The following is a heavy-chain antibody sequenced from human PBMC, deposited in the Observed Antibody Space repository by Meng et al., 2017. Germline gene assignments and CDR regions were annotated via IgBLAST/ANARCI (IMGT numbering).Heavy chain of an antibody. V-gene: IGHV3-15*01. CDR3: TTEIIVVATIFPHTDY. CDR1: GFTFSYYY. Sequence: GESLKISCAASGFTFSYYYMSGVRQAPGKGLEWVGRIKSKTDGGTTDYAAPVKGRFTISRDDSKNTLYLQMNSLKTEDTAVYYCTTEIIVVATIFPHTDYWGQGTLVTVSS. D-gene: IGHD5-12*01. J-gene: IGHJ4*02. CDR2: IKSKTDGGTT.